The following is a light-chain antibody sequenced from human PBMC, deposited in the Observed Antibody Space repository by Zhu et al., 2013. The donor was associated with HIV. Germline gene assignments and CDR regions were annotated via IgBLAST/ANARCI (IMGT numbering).Light chain of an antibody. Sequence: QSVLTQPPSASGTPGQRVTISCSGSSSNIGTNTGNWYQHLPGTAPKLLIYGTNQRPSGVPDRFSGSKSGTSASLAISGLQAEDEADYYCQSYDSTLSGSGVFGGGTRLTVL. CDR3: QSYDSTLSGSGV. J-gene: IGLJ2*01. CDR1: SSNIGTNT. CDR2: GTN. V-gene: IGLV1-44*01.